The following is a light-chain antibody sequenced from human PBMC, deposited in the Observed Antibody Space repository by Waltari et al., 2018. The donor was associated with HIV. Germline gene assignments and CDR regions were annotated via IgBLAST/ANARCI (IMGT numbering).Light chain of an antibody. Sequence: QSPLYQPASVSGSPGQSITIPCSGVTHKIDFYHFVSGYQLRPGKAPQLIIFGVTRRPSGISSRFSGSTSGGTASLTISDLQIEDEADYFCSSFAGTGTPMFGGGTKLTVL. CDR1: THKIDFYHF. CDR3: SSFAGTGTPM. V-gene: IGLV2-14*01. J-gene: IGLJ3*02. CDR2: GVT.